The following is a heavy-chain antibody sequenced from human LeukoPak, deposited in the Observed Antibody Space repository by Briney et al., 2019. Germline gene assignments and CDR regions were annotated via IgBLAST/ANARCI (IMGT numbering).Heavy chain of an antibody. Sequence: SETLSLTCTVSGASISSYYWSWIRQPPGKGLEWIGYIYYSGSTNYNPSLKSRVTMSVDTSKNQFSLKLSSVTAADTAVYYCARGASYYSDSSGYSPTEFDYWGQGTRVTVSS. CDR2: IYYSGST. D-gene: IGHD3-22*01. CDR1: GASISSYY. V-gene: IGHV4-59*01. CDR3: ARGASYYSDSSGYSPTEFDY. J-gene: IGHJ4*02.